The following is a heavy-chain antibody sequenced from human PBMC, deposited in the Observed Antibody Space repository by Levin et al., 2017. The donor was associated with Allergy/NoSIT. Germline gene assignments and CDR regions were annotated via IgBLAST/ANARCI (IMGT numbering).Heavy chain of an antibody. Sequence: LSLTCAASGFSFGDYYMIWIRQTPARGLEWVSYISSSGSSFYYVDSVKGRFTVSRDNAKNSLYLQMDSLRVEDTAVYYCVRIRRADWNSKYYFDFWGQGTLVTVSS. CDR1: GFSFGDYY. D-gene: IGHD1-1*01. CDR3: VRIRRADWNSKYYFDF. V-gene: IGHV3-11*01. J-gene: IGHJ4*02. CDR2: ISSSGSSF.